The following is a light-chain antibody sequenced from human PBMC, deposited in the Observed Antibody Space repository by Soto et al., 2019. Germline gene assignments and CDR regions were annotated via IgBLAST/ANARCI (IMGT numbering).Light chain of an antibody. V-gene: IGKV1-5*01. Sequence: DIQMTQTPATLSSFVGDRVTITCRASRSISDWLAWYQQKPGKAPKLLIFDASSLKSGVPSRFTGSGSGPQFTVTISILQHDVVIIQYPPRYTHLSYTF. CDR3: PRYTHLSYT. J-gene: IGKJ4*02. CDR2: DAS. CDR1: RSISDW.